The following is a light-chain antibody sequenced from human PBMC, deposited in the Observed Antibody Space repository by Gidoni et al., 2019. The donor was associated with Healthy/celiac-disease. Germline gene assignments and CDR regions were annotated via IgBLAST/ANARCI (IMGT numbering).Light chain of an antibody. CDR3: QQYNNWQT. V-gene: IGKV3-15*01. CDR2: GAS. CDR1: QSVSSN. J-gene: IGKJ1*01. Sequence: EIVMTQSPATLSVSPGERATLPCRASQSVSSNLAGYQQKPGQAPRRLLYGASTRATGIPARFSGSGSGTELTRTVSSLQSEDFAVYYCQQYNNWQTFGQGTKVEIK.